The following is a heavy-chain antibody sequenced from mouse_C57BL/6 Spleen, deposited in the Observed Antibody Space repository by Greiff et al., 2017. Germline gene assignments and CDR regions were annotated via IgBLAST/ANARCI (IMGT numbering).Heavy chain of an antibody. CDR3: ARGTAASLFYAMDY. V-gene: IGHV5-17*01. J-gene: IGHJ4*01. CDR1: GFTFSDYG. Sequence: EVKVVESGGGLVKPGGSLKLSCAASGFTFSDYGMHWVRQAPEKGLEWVAYISSGSSTIYYADTVKGRFTISRDNAKNTLFLQMTSLRSEDTAMYYSARGTAASLFYAMDYWGQGTSVTVSS. CDR2: ISSGSSTI. D-gene: IGHD6-1*01.